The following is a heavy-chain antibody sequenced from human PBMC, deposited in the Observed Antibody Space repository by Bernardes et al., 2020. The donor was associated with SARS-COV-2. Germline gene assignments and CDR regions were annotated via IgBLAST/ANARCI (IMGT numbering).Heavy chain of an antibody. CDR1: GFNFSSHT. V-gene: IGHV3-21*01. Sequence: GGSLRLSCAASGFNFSSHTMHWVRQAPGKGLQWVSCISSGGDYMYQADSMKGRFTISRDNAKKSLYLQLNSLRVEDTAVYYCARGKGEHWLVTDLWGQGTLVTVSS. CDR3: ARGKGEHWLVTDL. D-gene: IGHD6-19*01. CDR2: ISSGGDYM. J-gene: IGHJ4*02.